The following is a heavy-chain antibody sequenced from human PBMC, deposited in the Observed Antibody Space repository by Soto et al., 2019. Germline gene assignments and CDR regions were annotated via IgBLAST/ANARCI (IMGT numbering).Heavy chain of an antibody. Sequence: GGSLRLSCAASGFTFSSYGMIWVRQAPGKGLEWVSAISGSGGSTHYADSVKGRFTISRDNSKNTLYLQMNRLRAEDTAVYYCASPVTTVTKVPPYYCGQGPLVTVSS. J-gene: IGHJ4*02. D-gene: IGHD4-17*01. CDR3: ASPVTTVTKVPPYY. CDR1: GFTFSSYG. CDR2: ISGSGGST. V-gene: IGHV3-23*01.